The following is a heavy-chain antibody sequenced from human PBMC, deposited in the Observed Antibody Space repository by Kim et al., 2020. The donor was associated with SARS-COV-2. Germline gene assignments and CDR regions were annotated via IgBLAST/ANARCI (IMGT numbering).Heavy chain of an antibody. D-gene: IGHD6-6*01. J-gene: IGHJ6*02. CDR2: INSDGSST. CDR1: GFTFSSYW. CDR3: ARERGFREYSSSRHSGYYYYGMDV. V-gene: IGHV3-74*01. Sequence: GGSLRLSCAASGFTFSSYWMHWVRQAPGKGLVWVSRINSDGSSTSYADSVKGRFTISRDNAKNTLYLQMNSLRAEDTAVYYCARERGFREYSSSRHSGYYYYGMDVWGQGTTVTVSS.